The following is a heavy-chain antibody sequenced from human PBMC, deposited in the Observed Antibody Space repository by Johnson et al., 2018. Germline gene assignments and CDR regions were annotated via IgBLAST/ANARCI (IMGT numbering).Heavy chain of an antibody. CDR2: IYSGGTT. CDR3: AKGYTSGYFRYDAFDI. D-gene: IGHD3-22*01. CDR1: GVTVSSNY. J-gene: IGHJ3*02. Sequence: VQLVQSGGGLIQSGGSLRLSCAASGVTVSSNYMTWVRQAPGKGLEWVSIIYSGGTTYYADSVKGLFTISRDNSKNTLFLQMNSPGAEDTAVYYCAKGYTSGYFRYDAFDIWGQGTMVTVSS. V-gene: IGHV3-53*01.